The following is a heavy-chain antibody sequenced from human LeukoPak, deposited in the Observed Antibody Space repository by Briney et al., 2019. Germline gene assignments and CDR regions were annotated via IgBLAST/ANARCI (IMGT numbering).Heavy chain of an antibody. J-gene: IGHJ4*02. Sequence: GGSLRLSCAASGFTLRSYGMHWVRQAPGEGPEWVAVIWHDGSVLDYSESVKGRFTVSRDNRKNTLYLQMDSLRVEDTAVYYCARDRGQDDPIDIWGQGTLV. CDR1: GFTLRSYG. D-gene: IGHD3-10*01. CDR2: IWHDGSVL. V-gene: IGHV3-33*01. CDR3: ARDRGQDDPIDI.